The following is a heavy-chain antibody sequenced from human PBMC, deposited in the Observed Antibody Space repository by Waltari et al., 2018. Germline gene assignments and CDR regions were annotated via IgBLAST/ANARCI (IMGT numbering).Heavy chain of an antibody. J-gene: IGHJ5*02. CDR2: ISGSGGRT. CDR3: AKDLKEGQWLVPGDWFDP. D-gene: IGHD6-19*01. V-gene: IGHV3-23*01. Sequence: EVQLLESGGGLVQPGGSLRLSCAASGFTFSSYAMSWVRQAPGKGLEWVSAISGSGGRTYYADAVKGRFTISRYNSKNTLYLQMNSLRAEYTAVYYCAKDLKEGQWLVPGDWFDPWGQGTLVTVSS. CDR1: GFTFSSYA.